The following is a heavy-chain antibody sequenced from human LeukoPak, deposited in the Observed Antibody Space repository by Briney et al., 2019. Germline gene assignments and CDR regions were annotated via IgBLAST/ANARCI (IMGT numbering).Heavy chain of an antibody. V-gene: IGHV3-21*01. J-gene: IGHJ4*02. Sequence: GGSLRLSCAASGFTFSSYSMNWVRQAPGKGLEWVSSISSSSYIYYADSVKGRFTISRDNAKNSLYLQMNSLRAEDTAVYYCARVTAMARNVGYYFDYWGQGTLITVSS. CDR3: ARVTAMARNVGYYFDY. CDR2: ISSSSYI. D-gene: IGHD5-18*01. CDR1: GFTFSSYS.